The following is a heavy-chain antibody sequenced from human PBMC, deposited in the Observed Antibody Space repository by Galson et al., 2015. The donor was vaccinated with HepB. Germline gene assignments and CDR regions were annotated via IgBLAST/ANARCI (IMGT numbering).Heavy chain of an antibody. D-gene: IGHD3-22*01. V-gene: IGHV1-18*04. Sequence: SCKASGYTFTSYGISWVRQAPGQGLEWMGWISAYNGNTNYAQKLQGRVTMTTDTSTSAAYMELRSLRSDGTAVYYCARDNYYDSSGYYLDDAFDIWGQGTMVTVSS. CDR1: GYTFTSYG. CDR3: ARDNYYDSSGYYLDDAFDI. CDR2: ISAYNGNT. J-gene: IGHJ3*02.